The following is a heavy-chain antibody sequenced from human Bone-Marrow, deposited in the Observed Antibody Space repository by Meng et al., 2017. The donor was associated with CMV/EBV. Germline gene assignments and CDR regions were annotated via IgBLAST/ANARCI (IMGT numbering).Heavy chain of an antibody. CDR1: GGTFSSYA. CDR2: IIPILGIA. V-gene: IGHV1-69*10. Sequence: SVKVSCKASGGTFSSYAISWVRQAPGQGLEWMGGIIPILGIANYAQKFQGRVTITADKSTSTAYMELSSLRSEDTAVYYGARHLPQRRGTGYQMSLARYYGMDVWGQGTTVTVSS. D-gene: IGHD6-25*01. CDR3: ARHLPQRRGTGYQMSLARYYGMDV. J-gene: IGHJ6*02.